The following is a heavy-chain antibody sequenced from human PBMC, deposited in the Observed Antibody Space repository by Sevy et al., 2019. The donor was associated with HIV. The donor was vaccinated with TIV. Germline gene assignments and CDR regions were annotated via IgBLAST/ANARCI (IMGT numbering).Heavy chain of an antibody. Sequence: SETLSLTCAVSGGSISSGGYSWSWIRQPPGKGLEWIGYMYHSGSTYYNPSLKSRVTISVDRSKNQVSLRLSSVTAADTAVYYCARGDPSNAFDYWGQGTLVTVSS. CDR2: MYHSGST. CDR1: GGSISSGGYS. V-gene: IGHV4-30-2*01. J-gene: IGHJ4*02. CDR3: ARGDPSNAFDY. D-gene: IGHD2-8*01.